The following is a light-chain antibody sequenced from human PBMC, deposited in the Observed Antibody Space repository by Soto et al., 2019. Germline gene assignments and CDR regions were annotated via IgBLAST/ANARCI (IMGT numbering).Light chain of an antibody. CDR1: SSDVGGYNY. V-gene: IGLV2-14*01. Sequence: SALTQPASVSGSPGQSITISCTGTSSDVGGYNYVSWYQQHPGKATKLMIYDVSNRPSGVSNRFSGSKSGNTASLTISGLQAEDEADYYCSSYTSSSTPVVFGGGTKLTVL. CDR3: SSYTSSSTPVV. CDR2: DVS. J-gene: IGLJ2*01.